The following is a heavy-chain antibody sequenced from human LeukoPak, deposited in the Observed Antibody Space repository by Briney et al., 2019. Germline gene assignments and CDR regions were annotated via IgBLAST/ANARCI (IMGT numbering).Heavy chain of an antibody. J-gene: IGHJ4*02. V-gene: IGHV3-53*01. CDR1: GFTVSSNY. CDR3: ARDVRYCSGGSCPS. Sequence: GGSLRLSCAASGFTVSSNYMSWVRQAPGKGLEWVSVIYNSGGTYYADSVKGRFTISRDNSKNTLYLQMNSLRAEDTAVYYCARDVRYCSGGSCPSWGPGTLVTVSS. CDR2: IYNSGGT. D-gene: IGHD2-15*01.